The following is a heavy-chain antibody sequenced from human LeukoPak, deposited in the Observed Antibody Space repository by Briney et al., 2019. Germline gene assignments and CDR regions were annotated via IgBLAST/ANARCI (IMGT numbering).Heavy chain of an antibody. D-gene: IGHD3-9*01. V-gene: IGHV3-21*01. J-gene: IGHJ4*02. Sequence: GGSLRLSCAASGFTFSSYSMNWVRQAPGKGLEWVSSISSSSSYIYYADSVKGRFTISRDNAKNSLYLQMNSLRDEDTAVYYCASHLHYDILTGYYKDYWGQGTLVTVSS. CDR1: GFTFSSYS. CDR2: ISSSSSYI. CDR3: ASHLHYDILTGYYKDY.